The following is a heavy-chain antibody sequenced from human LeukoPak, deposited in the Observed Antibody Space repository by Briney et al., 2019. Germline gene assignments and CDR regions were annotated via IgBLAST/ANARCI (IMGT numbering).Heavy chain of an antibody. CDR2: INHSGST. CDR3: AGDCSSTSCYPATR. V-gene: IGHV4-34*01. Sequence: SETLSLTCAVYGGSFSGYYWSWIRQPPGKGLEWIGEINHSGSTNYNPSLKSRVTISVDTSKNQFSLKLSSVTAADTAVYYCAGDCSSTSCYPATRWGQGTLVTVSS. J-gene: IGHJ4*02. D-gene: IGHD2-2*01. CDR1: GGSFSGYY.